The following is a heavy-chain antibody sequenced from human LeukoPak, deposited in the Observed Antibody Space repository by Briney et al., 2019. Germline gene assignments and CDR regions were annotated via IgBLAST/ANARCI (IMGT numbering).Heavy chain of an antibody. CDR2: INPNSGGT. D-gene: IGHD2-2*02. J-gene: IGHJ5*02. CDR3: ARDRDCSSTSCYSWFDP. CDR1: GYTFTGYY. V-gene: IGHV1-2*02. Sequence: GASVKVSCKASGYTFTGYYINWVRQAPGQGLEWMGWINPNSGGTNYAQKVQGRVTMTRDTSISTAYMELSRLRSDDTAVYYCARDRDCSSTSCYSWFDPWGQGTLVTVSS.